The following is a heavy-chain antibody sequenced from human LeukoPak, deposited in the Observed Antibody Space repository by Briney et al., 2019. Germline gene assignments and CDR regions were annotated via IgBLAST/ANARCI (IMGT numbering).Heavy chain of an antibody. CDR1: GFTSDDYT. D-gene: IGHD4-17*01. CDR3: AKSKTAVTTGYLDY. CDR2: ISWDGGST. J-gene: IGHJ4*02. V-gene: IGHV3-43*01. Sequence: HTGGSLRLSRAASGFTSDDYTMHWVRQAPGKGLEWVSLISWDGGSTYYADSVKGRFTISRDNSKNSLYLQMNSLRTEDTALYYCAKSKTAVTTGYLDYWGQGTLVTVSS.